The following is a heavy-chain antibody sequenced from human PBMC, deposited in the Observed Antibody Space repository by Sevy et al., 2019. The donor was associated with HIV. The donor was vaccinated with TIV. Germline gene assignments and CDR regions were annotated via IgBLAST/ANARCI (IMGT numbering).Heavy chain of an antibody. D-gene: IGHD1-26*01. CDR3: AKVFGSYYYFDY. V-gene: IGHV3-23*01. CDR1: GFTFSSYA. CDR2: ISGSGGST. J-gene: IGHJ4*02. Sequence: GGSLRLSCAASGFTFSSYAMSWVRQAPGKGLEWVSAISGSGGSTYYADSVKGRFTISRDNPKNTLYLQMNSLRAEDTAVYYCAKVFGSYYYFDYWGQGTLVTVSS.